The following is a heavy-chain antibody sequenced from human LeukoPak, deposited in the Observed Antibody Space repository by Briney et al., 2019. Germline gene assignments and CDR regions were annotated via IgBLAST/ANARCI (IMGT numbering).Heavy chain of an antibody. J-gene: IGHJ4*02. CDR3: AKSSGWYGGVCYFDY. D-gene: IGHD6-19*01. CDR2: INHSGST. CDR1: GGSFSGYY. V-gene: IGHV4-34*01. Sequence: SETLSLTCAVSGGSFSGYYWSWTRQPPGKGLEWIGEINHSGSTNYNPSLKSRVTISVDTSKNQFSLKLSSVTAADTAVYYCAKSSGWYGGVCYFDYWGQGTLVTVSS.